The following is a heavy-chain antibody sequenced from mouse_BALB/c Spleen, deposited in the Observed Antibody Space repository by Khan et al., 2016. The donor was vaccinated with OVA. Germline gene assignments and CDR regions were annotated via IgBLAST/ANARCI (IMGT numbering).Heavy chain of an antibody. D-gene: IGHD1-2*01. CDR2: ISYSGST. Sequence: EVQLQESGPGLAKPSQSLSLTCTVTGYSITSGYGWNWIRQLPGNLLEWMGYISYSGSTNYNPSHKSRIPITRDPSKNQFVLQLNSVTTEDTATYYCARTARIKYWGQGTTLTVSS. J-gene: IGHJ2*01. V-gene: IGHV3-2*02. CDR3: ARTARIKY. CDR1: GYSITSGYG.